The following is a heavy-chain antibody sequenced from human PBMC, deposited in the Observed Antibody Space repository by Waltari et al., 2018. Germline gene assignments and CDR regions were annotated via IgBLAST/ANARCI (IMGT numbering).Heavy chain of an antibody. D-gene: IGHD6-25*01. V-gene: IGHV3-7*03. J-gene: IGHJ4*02. CDR2: IQENGGTK. CDR3: ARDDVIPHSGQDY. Sequence: EVQLVESGGGLVPPGGSLRLSCAASGFTFSNDWMSWVRQAPGKGLEWVANIQENGGTKYYVDSVKGRFTISRDNAENSLYLQMNSLRAEDTAVYYCARDDVIPHSGQDYWGQGTLVTVSS. CDR1: GFTFSNDW.